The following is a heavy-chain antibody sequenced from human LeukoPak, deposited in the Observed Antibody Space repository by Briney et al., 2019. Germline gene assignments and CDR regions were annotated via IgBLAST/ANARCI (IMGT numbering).Heavy chain of an antibody. CDR3: AKDGDSSGYYWDS. D-gene: IGHD3-22*01. CDR1: GFTFDDYA. J-gene: IGHJ4*02. V-gene: IGHV3-9*01. Sequence: GGSLRLSCAASGFTFDDYAMHWVRQAPGKGLEWVSGISWNSGSIGYADSVKGRFTISRDNAKNSLYLQMNSLRAEDTAVYFCAKDGDSSGYYWDSWGQGTLVTVSS. CDR2: ISWNSGSI.